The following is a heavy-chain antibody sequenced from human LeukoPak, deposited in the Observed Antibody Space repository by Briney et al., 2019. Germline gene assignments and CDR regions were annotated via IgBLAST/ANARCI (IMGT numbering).Heavy chain of an antibody. CDR3: ARGGAVVPAAIGVDY. Sequence: PSETLSLTCAVSGGSFSGYYWSLIRQPPGKGLEWIGEINHSGSTNYNPSLKSRVTISVDTSKNQFSLKLSSVTAADTAVYYCARGGAVVPAAIGVDYWGQGTLVTVSS. CDR1: GGSFSGYY. V-gene: IGHV4-34*01. J-gene: IGHJ4*02. CDR2: INHSGST. D-gene: IGHD2-2*01.